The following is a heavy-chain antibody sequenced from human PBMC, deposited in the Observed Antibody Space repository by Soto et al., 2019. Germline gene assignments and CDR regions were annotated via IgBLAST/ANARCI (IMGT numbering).Heavy chain of an antibody. CDR1: GFTFSGYA. CDR3: AKGQRGTYS. V-gene: IGHV3-23*01. Sequence: EVQLLESGGGLVQPGGSLRLSCAASGFTFSGYAMNWVRQAPGKGLEWVSSISGSTTITHYADSVKGRFTISRDNSKNTLYLRMNSLRAEDTAVYYCAKGQRGTYSWGQGTLVTVSS. J-gene: IGHJ4*02. D-gene: IGHD3-16*01. CDR2: ISGSTTIT.